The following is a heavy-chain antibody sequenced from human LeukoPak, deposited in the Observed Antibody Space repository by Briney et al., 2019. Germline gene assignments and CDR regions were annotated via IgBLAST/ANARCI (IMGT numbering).Heavy chain of an antibody. CDR3: AKGRVGANGYYYYGMDV. CDR2: TSYDGSNK. D-gene: IGHD1-26*01. J-gene: IGHJ6*02. V-gene: IGHV3-30*18. Sequence: GGSLRLSCAATGFTFSSLSMHWVRQAAGKGLEWVAVTSYDGSNKYYADSVKGRFTISRDNSKNTLYLQMNSLRTEDTAVYYCAKGRVGANGYYYYGMDVWGQGTTVTVSS. CDR1: GFTFSSLS.